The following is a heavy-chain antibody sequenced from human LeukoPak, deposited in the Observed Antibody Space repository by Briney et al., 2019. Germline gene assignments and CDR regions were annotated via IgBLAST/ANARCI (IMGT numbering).Heavy chain of an antibody. D-gene: IGHD1-26*01. Sequence: GGSLRLSCAASGFTFSSYAMNWIRQAPGKGLEWVSYISISGTTIYYADSVKGRFTISRDNAKNSLYLQMNSLRSEDTAVYYCATEIKWELLRLDYWGQGTLVTVSS. CDR3: ATEIKWELLRLDY. CDR1: GFTFSSYA. CDR2: ISISGTTI. V-gene: IGHV3-48*04. J-gene: IGHJ4*02.